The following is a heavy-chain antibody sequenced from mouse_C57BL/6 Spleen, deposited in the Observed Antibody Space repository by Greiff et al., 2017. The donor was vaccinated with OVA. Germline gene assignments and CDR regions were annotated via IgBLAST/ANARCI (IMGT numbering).Heavy chain of an antibody. D-gene: IGHD1-1*01. Sequence: QVQLQQPGAELVMPGASVKLSCKASGYTFPSYWMHWVKQRPGQGLEWIGEIDPSDSYTNYNQKFKGKSTLTVDKSSSTAYMQLSSLTSEDSAVYYCARRSSYEDWYFDVWGTGTTVTVSS. J-gene: IGHJ1*03. V-gene: IGHV1-69*01. CDR2: IDPSDSYT. CDR1: GYTFPSYW. CDR3: ARRSSYEDWYFDV.